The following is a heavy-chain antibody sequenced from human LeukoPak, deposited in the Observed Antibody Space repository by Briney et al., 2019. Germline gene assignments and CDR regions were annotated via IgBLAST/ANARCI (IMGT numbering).Heavy chain of an antibody. CDR1: GYTFTSYG. D-gene: IGHD2-15*01. J-gene: IGHJ4*02. CDR3: ARDLEDIVVVVAATRFDY. CDR2: ISAYNGNT. V-gene: IGHV1-18*01. Sequence: GASVKVSCKASGYTFTSYGISWVRQAPGQGLEWMGWISAYNGNTNYAQKLQGRVTMTTDTSTSTAYMELRSLRSDDTAVYYCARDLEDIVVVVAATRFDYWGQGTLVTVSS.